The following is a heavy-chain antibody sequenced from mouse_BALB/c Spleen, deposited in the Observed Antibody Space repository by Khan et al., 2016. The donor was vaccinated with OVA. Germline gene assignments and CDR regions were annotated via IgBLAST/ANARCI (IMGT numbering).Heavy chain of an antibody. J-gene: IGHJ1*01. CDR1: GYTSTNYG. Sequence: QIQLVQSGPELKKPGETVKISCKASGYTSTNYGMNWVKQAPGKGLKWMGWINTYTGEPTYADDFKGRFAFSLETSANTAYLQINNLKNEDTATYFCARKNYSYDRYFDVWGAGTTVTVSS. V-gene: IGHV9-3-1*01. CDR2: INTYTGEP. CDR3: ARKNYSYDRYFDV. D-gene: IGHD2-12*01.